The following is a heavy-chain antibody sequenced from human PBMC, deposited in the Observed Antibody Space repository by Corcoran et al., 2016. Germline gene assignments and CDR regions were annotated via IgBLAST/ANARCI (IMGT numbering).Heavy chain of an antibody. CDR3: ARGSAIFGVH. D-gene: IGHD3-3*01. Sequence: EVQLVESGGGSVQPGGSLRLSCAASGFAFSTYWMTWVRQAPGKGLEWVANINQDGSGKYYVDSVKGRFTVSRDNAENSLYLLMNRLRADDTAVYYCARGSAIFGVHWRQGTLVIVSS. J-gene: IGHJ4*02. CDR2: INQDGSGK. CDR1: GFAFSTYW. V-gene: IGHV3-7*01.